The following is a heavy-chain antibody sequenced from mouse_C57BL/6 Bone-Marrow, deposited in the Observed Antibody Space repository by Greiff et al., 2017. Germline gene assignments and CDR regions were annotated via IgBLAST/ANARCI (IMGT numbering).Heavy chain of an antibody. J-gene: IGHJ2*01. CDR2: IYPGRGTT. CDR3: ARIGAGNY. Sequence: VQLVESGPELVKPGASVKISCKASGYSFTSYYIHWVKQRPGQGLEWIGWIYPGRGTTKYNEKFKGKAPLTADTSSSTAYMQLSSLTSEDSAVYYCARIGAGNYGGQGTTRTVSS. CDR1: GYSFTSYY. D-gene: IGHD3-3*01. V-gene: IGHV1-66*01.